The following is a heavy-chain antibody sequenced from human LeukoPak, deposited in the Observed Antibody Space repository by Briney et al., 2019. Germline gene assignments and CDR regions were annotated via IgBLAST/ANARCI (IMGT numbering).Heavy chain of an antibody. Sequence: GASVKVPCKASGYTFTGYYMHWVRQAPGQGLEWMGWINPNSGGTNYVQKFQGRVTMTRDTSISTAYMELSSLRSDDTALYYCARGNNYDSSDYYSWFDPWGQGTLVTVSS. D-gene: IGHD3-22*01. CDR1: GYTFTGYY. J-gene: IGHJ5*02. CDR3: ARGNNYDSSDYYSWFDP. V-gene: IGHV1-2*02. CDR2: INPNSGGT.